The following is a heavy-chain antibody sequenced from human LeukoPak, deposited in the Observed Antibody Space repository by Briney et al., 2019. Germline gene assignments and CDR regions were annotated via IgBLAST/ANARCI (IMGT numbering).Heavy chain of an antibody. CDR2: VNPNSGNT. J-gene: IGHJ3*02. CDR1: GYTFTSYD. CDR3: ARDPHPCGGDCYTNGAFDI. D-gene: IGHD2-21*02. V-gene: IGHV1-8*03. Sequence: ASVKVSCKASGYTFTSYDINWLRQATGQGLEWMGYVNPNSGNTGYAQNFQGRVTITRTASISTAYMEVSGLRSDDTAVYYCARDPHPCGGDCYTNGAFDIWGQGTLVTVSS.